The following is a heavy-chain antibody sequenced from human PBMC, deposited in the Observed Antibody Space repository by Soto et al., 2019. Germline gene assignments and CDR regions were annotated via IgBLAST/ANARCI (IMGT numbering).Heavy chain of an antibody. D-gene: IGHD3-10*01. Sequence: QVQLVQSGAEVKKPGASVKVSCKASGYTFISYGISWVRQAPGQGLEWVGWMSAFTGKADYAQIFQDRVTMTTDTSTSTAYMEPRSLRSDDTAVYYCARDQRYYGSGYYYSDSWGQGTLVTVSS. V-gene: IGHV1-18*04. CDR1: GYTFISYG. CDR3: ARDQRYYGSGYYYSDS. CDR2: MSAFTGKA. J-gene: IGHJ1*01.